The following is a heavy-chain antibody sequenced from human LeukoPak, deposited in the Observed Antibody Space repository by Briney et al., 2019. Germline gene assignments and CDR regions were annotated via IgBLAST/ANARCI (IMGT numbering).Heavy chain of an antibody. V-gene: IGHV1-69*01. J-gene: IGHJ4*02. CDR2: IIPIFGTA. D-gene: IGHD1-26*01. CDR3: ARGGSYYGVVSY. Sequence: ASVKVSCKASGGTFSSYAISWVRQAPGQGLEWMGGIIPIFGTANYAQKFQGRVTITADESTSTAYMELSSLRSEDTAVYYCARGGSYYGVVSYWGQGTLVTVSS. CDR1: GGTFSSYA.